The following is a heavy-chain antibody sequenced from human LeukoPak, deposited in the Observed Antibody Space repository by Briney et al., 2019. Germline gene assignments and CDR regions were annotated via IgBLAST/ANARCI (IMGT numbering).Heavy chain of an antibody. J-gene: IGHJ4*02. CDR2: IYSGGRA. CDR1: GFTVSSNN. Sequence: RGSLRLSCAASGFTVSSNNTSWVRQAPGKGLEWVSVIYSGGRAYYTDSVTGRFTISRDNSKNTLYLQMNSLRAEDTAVYFCARDHCINGVCPFDSWGQGTLVTVSS. D-gene: IGHD2-8*01. V-gene: IGHV3-53*01. CDR3: ARDHCINGVCPFDS.